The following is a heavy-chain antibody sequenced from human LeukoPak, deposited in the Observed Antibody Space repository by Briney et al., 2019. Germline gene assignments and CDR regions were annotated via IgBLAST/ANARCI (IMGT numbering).Heavy chain of an antibody. D-gene: IGHD5-18*01. CDR1: GFTFDDYA. CDR3: ARVGENRYSYGIYYYYYMDV. Sequence: GGSVRLSCTASGFTFDDYAISWVRQAPGQGLEWMGGINRIGGTASYAHTVKGRFTITRDNAKNSLYLEMNRLRAEDTALYYGARVGENRYSYGIYYYYYMDVWGKGTTVTVSS. V-gene: IGHV3-20*04. J-gene: IGHJ6*03. CDR2: INRIGGTA.